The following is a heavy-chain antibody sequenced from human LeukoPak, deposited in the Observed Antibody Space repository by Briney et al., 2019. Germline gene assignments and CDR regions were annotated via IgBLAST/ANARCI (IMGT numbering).Heavy chain of an antibody. CDR2: MYHTGTT. V-gene: IGHV4-38-2*01. CDR1: GYSISSGYY. D-gene: IGHD1-26*01. CDR3: TRLKWGDWFDP. Sequence: SETLSLTCGVSGYSISSGYYWGWIRQPPGKGLEWIASMYHTGTTYYNPSLKSRVTISVDTSKNQFSLGLTSVTAADPAVYYCTRLKWGDWFDPWGQGTLVTVSS. J-gene: IGHJ5*02.